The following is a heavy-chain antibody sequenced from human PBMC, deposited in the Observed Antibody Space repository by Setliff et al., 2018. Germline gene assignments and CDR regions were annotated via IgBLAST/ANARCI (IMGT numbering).Heavy chain of an antibody. Sequence: ASVKVSCKASGYSLSAYVMHWVRQAPGQRLEWMGWINGASGNTKYSQKFQGRVTITRDTSASTAHMELSSLRSEDTAVYYCAREAPGYNYNDYFDYWGQGTLVTVSS. CDR2: INGASGNT. J-gene: IGHJ4*02. CDR1: GYSLSAYV. CDR3: AREAPGYNYNDYFDY. D-gene: IGHD5-12*01. V-gene: IGHV1-3*01.